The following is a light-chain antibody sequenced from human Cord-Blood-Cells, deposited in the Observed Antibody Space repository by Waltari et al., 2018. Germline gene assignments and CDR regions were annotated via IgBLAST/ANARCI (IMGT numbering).Light chain of an antibody. J-gene: IGKJ2*01. V-gene: IGKV4-1*01. CDR2: WAS. CDR3: QQYYSTPPT. CDR1: QSFLYSSNNKNY. Sequence: DIVMTQSPDSLAVSLGERATINCXSSQSFLYSSNNKNYLAWYQQKPGQPPKLLIYWASTRESGVPDRFSGSGSGTDFTLTISSLQAEDVAVYYCQQYYSTPPTFGQGTKLEIK.